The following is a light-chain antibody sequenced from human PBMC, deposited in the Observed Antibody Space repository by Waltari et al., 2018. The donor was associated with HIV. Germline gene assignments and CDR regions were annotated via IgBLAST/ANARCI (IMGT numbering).Light chain of an antibody. CDR1: EDISNF. Sequence: DLQITQSPSPLAAAVGDRVTNTCRASEDISNFLAWYQQKPGKVPNLLIYGASTLQSGVPSRFSGSGSGADYTLTITSLQPEDVATYYCQKYNRVPRTFGQGTKVEIK. CDR2: GAS. V-gene: IGKV1-27*01. CDR3: QKYNRVPRT. J-gene: IGKJ1*01.